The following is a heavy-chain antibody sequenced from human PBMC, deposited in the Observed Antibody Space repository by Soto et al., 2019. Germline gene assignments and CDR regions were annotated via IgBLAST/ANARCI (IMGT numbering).Heavy chain of an antibody. V-gene: IGHV3-21*01. CDR1: GFTFSSYS. CDR3: AREVEWELRWFDP. D-gene: IGHD1-26*01. CDR2: ISSSSSYI. J-gene: IGHJ5*02. Sequence: GGSLRLSCAASGFTFSSYSMNWVRQAPGKGLEWVSSISSSSSYIYYADSVKGRFTISRDNAKNSLYLQMNSLRAEDTAVYYCAREVEWELRWFDPWGQGTLVTVSS.